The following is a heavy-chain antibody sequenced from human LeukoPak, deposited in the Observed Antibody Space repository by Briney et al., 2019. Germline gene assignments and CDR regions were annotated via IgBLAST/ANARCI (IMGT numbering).Heavy chain of an antibody. V-gene: IGHV3-30*03. CDR2: ISFDGNDK. CDR3: ARVYGSEIDY. J-gene: IGHJ4*02. CDR1: GFGFGSYN. Sequence: GRSLRLSCAASGFGFGSYNMYWVRQAPGKGLEWVTLISFDGNDKKYADSVKGRFTVSRDNSRNTLFLQMNSLRPEDTAVYYCARVYGSEIDYWGQGTLVTVSS. D-gene: IGHD3-10*01.